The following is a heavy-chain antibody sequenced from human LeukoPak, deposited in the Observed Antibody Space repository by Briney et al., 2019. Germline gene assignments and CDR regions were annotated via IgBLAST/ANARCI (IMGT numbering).Heavy chain of an antibody. CDR3: ASTTGMTTGY. D-gene: IGHD4-17*01. J-gene: IGHJ4*02. Sequence: GGSLRLSCAASGFTFSSYSMTWVRQAPGKGLEWVSSISSSSSYIYYADSVKGRFTISRDNAKNSLYLQVNSLRAEDTAVYYCASTTGMTTGYWGQGTLVTVSS. CDR1: GFTFSSYS. CDR2: ISSSSSYI. V-gene: IGHV3-21*01.